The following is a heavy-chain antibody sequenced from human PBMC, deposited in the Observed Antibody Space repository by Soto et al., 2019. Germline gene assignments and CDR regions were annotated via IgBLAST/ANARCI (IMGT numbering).Heavy chain of an antibody. Sequence: SVKVSCKASGGTFSSYAISWVRQARGQGLEWMGGIIPIFGTANYAQKFQGRVTITADESTSTAYMELSSLRSEDTAVYYCARLSVYTVTTGSGDYWGQGTLVTVSS. D-gene: IGHD4-17*01. J-gene: IGHJ4*02. V-gene: IGHV1-69*13. CDR2: IIPIFGTA. CDR3: ARLSVYTVTTGSGDY. CDR1: GGTFSSYA.